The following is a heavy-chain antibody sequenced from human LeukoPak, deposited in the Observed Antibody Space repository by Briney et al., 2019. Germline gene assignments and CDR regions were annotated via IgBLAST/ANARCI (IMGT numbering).Heavy chain of an antibody. CDR1: GFTFSYYY. CDR2: MSSTGSAI. J-gene: IGHJ4*02. Sequence: AGGSLRLSCAASGFTFSYYYMTWIRQAPGKGLEWVSYMSSTGSAIYYADSVKGRFTISRDNAKNSLYLQMNSLRVEDTAVYYCARGVSRSGLRYCDYWGQGTLVTVSS. V-gene: IGHV3-11*01. CDR3: ARGVSRSGLRYCDY. D-gene: IGHD3-9*01.